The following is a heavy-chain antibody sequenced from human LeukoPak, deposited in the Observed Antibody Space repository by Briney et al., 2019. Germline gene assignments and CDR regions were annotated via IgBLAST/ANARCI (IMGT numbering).Heavy chain of an antibody. D-gene: IGHD4/OR15-4a*01. CDR3: ARGIHRRVPKENFEY. V-gene: IGHV3-21*01. CDR1: GFTFSRHS. J-gene: IGHJ4*02. Sequence: GGSLRLSCAASGFTFSRHSMNWVRQAPGKGLEWVSSISSSSSYIYYADSVKGRFTISRDNARNSLYLQMNSLRAEDTAVYYCARGIHRRVPKENFEYWGQGTLVTVSS. CDR2: ISSSSSYI.